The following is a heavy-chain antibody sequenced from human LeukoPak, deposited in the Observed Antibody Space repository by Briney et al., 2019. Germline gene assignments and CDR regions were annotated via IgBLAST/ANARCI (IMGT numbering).Heavy chain of an antibody. J-gene: IGHJ3*01. Sequence: SGTLSLTCGVSGSSFSGGYYWGWVRQAPGKGLEWIGNVYHIGTTYINPSLRTRVSLSAATSKKQFFLTLKSVTAADTAVYFCVDLQPGGAFDVWGPGTVVTVSS. V-gene: IGHV4-38-2*01. CDR2: VYHIGTT. CDR3: VDLQPGGAFDV. D-gene: IGHD4-11*01. CDR1: GSSFSGGYY.